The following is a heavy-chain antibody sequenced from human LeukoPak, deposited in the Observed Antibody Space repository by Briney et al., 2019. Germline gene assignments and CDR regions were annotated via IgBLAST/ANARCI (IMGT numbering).Heavy chain of an antibody. J-gene: IGHJ4*02. CDR3: ARQGGYSYGYDIF. CDR2: IYPGDSDT. V-gene: IGHV5-51*01. CDR1: GYRLTSYW. Sequence: KPGESLKISCKGSGYRLTSYWIGWVRPMPGKGLEWMGIIYPGDSDTRYSPSFQGQVTISADKSISTAYLQWSSLKASDTAMYYCARQGGYSYGYDIFWGQGTLVTVSS. D-gene: IGHD5-18*01.